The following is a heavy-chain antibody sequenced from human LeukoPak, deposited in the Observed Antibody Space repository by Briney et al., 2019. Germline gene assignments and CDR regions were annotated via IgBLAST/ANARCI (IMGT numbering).Heavy chain of an antibody. J-gene: IGHJ5*02. CDR2: INPNSGGT. D-gene: IGHD6-19*01. CDR1: GYTFTGYY. CDR3: ARGKPWLWSSGWYGGGDNWFDP. V-gene: IGHV1-2*02. Sequence: GASVKVSCKASGYTFTGYYMHWVRQAPGQGLEWMGWINPNSGGTNYAQKFQGRVTMTRDTSISTAYMELSRLRSDDTAVYYCARGKPWLWSSGWYGGGDNWFDPWGQGTLVTVSS.